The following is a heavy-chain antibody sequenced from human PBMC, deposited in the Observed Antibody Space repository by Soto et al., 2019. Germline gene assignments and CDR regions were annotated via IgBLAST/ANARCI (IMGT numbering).Heavy chain of an antibody. Sequence: PGESLKISCKGSGYSFTSYWISWVRQMPGKGLEWMGRIDPSDSYTNYSPSFQGHVTISADKSISTAYLQWSSLKASDAAMYYCARRICPTYCYDSCGYYCDYWGQGTLVTVSS. CDR1: GYSFTSYW. J-gene: IGHJ4*02. D-gene: IGHD3-22*01. V-gene: IGHV5-10-1*01. CDR2: IDPSDSYT. CDR3: ARRICPTYCYDSCGYYCDY.